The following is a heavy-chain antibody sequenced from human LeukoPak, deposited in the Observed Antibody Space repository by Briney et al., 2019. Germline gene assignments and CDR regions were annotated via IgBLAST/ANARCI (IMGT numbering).Heavy chain of an antibody. CDR1: GGSISSYY. CDR2: ISYSGST. D-gene: IGHD1-1*01. Sequence: KPSETLSLTCTASGGSISSYYWSWIRQPPGKGLEWIGYISYSGSTNFNPPLKGRVTISVDTSKNQFSLKRSSVTAADTAVYSCPGGGTAGTNLNWFTPGGQGSLVTVSS. J-gene: IGHJ5*02. V-gene: IGHV4-59*01. CDR3: PGGGTAGTNLNWFTP.